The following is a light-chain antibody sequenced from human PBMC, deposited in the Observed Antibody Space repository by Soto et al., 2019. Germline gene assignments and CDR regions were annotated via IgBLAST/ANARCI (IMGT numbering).Light chain of an antibody. V-gene: IGKV3-20*01. CDR3: QQYGESPWT. Sequence: EVVLTQSPGTLSLSPGERATLSCRASQSVGSSYLAWYQQKPGQAPRLLIFGVSSRATGVPDRFSGSGSGTDFTLTISRLEPEDFAVYSCQQYGESPWTFGQWTKVEIK. CDR1: QSVGSSY. J-gene: IGKJ1*01. CDR2: GVS.